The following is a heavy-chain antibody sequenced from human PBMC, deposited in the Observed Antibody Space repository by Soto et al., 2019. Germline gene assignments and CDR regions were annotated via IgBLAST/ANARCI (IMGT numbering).Heavy chain of an antibody. Sequence: ESGPTLVNPTQTLTLTCTFSGFSLSTSGMCVSWINQPPGKALKWLALIDWDDDKYYSTSLKTRLTISKDTSKNQVVLTMTNMDPLDTATYYCARGSSGYVYFDYWGQGTLVTVSS. CDR2: IDWDDDK. D-gene: IGHD3-22*01. V-gene: IGHV2-70*01. CDR1: GFSLSTSGMC. J-gene: IGHJ4*02. CDR3: ARGSSGYVYFDY.